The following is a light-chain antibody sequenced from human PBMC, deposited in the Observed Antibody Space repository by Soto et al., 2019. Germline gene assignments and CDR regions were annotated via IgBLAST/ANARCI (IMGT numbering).Light chain of an antibody. J-gene: IGLJ2*01. V-gene: IGLV2-8*01. Sequence: QSALTQSPSASGSLGQSVTISCTGTSSDVGGYNFVSWYQPHPGKPPKLMIYEVSERPSGVPDRFSGSKSGDAASLTVSALQAEDEADYYCSSYSGSNIVVFGGGTKLTVL. CDR1: SSDVGGYNF. CDR2: EVS. CDR3: SSYSGSNIVV.